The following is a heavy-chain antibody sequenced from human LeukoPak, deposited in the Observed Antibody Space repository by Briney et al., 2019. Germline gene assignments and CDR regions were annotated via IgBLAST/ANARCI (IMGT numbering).Heavy chain of an antibody. CDR2: IYYSGST. Sequence: PSETLSLTCTVSGGSISSYYWSWIRQPPGKGLEWIGYIYYSGSTNYNPSLKSRVTISVDTSKNQFSLKLSSVTAADTAVYYCARLKRQLPEGAFDIWGQGTMVTVSS. V-gene: IGHV4-59*01. D-gene: IGHD2-2*01. CDR3: ARLKRQLPEGAFDI. J-gene: IGHJ3*02. CDR1: GGSISSYY.